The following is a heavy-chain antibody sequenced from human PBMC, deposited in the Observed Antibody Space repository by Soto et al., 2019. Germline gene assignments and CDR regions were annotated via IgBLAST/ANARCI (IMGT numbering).Heavy chain of an antibody. Sequence: SVKVSCKASGGTFSSYAISWVRQAPGQGLEWMGGIIPIFGTANYAQKFQGRVTITADESTSTAYMELSSLRSEDTAVYYCAGEKSITGTTFGWSAFDYWGQGTLVTV. D-gene: IGHD1-20*01. CDR2: IIPIFGTA. CDR3: AGEKSITGTTFGWSAFDY. V-gene: IGHV1-69*13. J-gene: IGHJ4*02. CDR1: GGTFSSYA.